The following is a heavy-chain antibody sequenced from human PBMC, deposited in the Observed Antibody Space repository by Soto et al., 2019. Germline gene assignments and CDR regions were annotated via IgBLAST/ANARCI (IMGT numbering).Heavy chain of an antibody. V-gene: IGHV4-34*01. Sequence: QVQLQQWGAGLLKPSETLSLTCAVYGGSFSGYYWSWIRQPPGKGLEWIGEINHSGSTNYNPSLKSRVTISVDTSKNQFSLKLSSVTAADTAVYYCARGRYCSGGSCYGRNWFDPWGQGTLVTVSS. D-gene: IGHD2-15*01. CDR1: GGSFSGYY. CDR2: INHSGST. J-gene: IGHJ5*02. CDR3: ARGRYCSGGSCYGRNWFDP.